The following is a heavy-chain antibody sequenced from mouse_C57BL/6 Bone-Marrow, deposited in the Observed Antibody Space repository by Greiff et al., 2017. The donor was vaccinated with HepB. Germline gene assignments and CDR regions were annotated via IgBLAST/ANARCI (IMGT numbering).Heavy chain of an antibody. CDR2: IYPYNGVS. V-gene: IGHV1-31*01. CDR1: GYSFTGYY. CDR3: ARGSTVVAPYYFDY. D-gene: IGHD1-1*01. J-gene: IGHJ2*01. Sequence: EVQLQQSGPELVKPGASVKISCKASGYSFTGYYMHWVKQSHGNILDWIGYIYPYNGVSSYNQKFKGKATLTVDTSSSTAYMELRSLTSEDSAVYYCARGSTVVAPYYFDYWGQGTTLTVSS.